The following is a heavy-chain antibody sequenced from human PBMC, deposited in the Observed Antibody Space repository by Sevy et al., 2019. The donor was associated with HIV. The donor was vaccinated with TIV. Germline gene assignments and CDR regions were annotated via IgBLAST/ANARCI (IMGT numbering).Heavy chain of an antibody. D-gene: IGHD3-22*01. J-gene: IGHJ3*01. CDR3: ARDIDSSGYSYAFDL. CDR2: ISPSSHAI. CDR1: GFIFSNYE. V-gene: IGHV3-48*03. Sequence: GGSLRLSCKASGFIFSNYEMNWVRQAPGKGLEWVQYISPSSHAIYYADSVKGRFTVSRDNAKNSLYLQMNSLRGDDTALYYCARDIDSSGYSYAFDLWGQGTMVTVSS.